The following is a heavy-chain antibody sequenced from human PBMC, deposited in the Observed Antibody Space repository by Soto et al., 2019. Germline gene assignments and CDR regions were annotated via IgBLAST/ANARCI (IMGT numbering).Heavy chain of an antibody. J-gene: IGHJ4*02. CDR1: GFTVSTNY. V-gene: IGHV3-66*01. D-gene: IGHD2-2*02. Sequence: TGGSLRLSCTASGFTVSTNYMSWVRQAPGKGLEWVSVIYVGGSTYYADSVKGRFTISRDNSRNSLYLQMNSLRAEDTAVYYCGRTPLGHCSSTSCYMPPDSWGQGTLVTVSS. CDR2: IYVGGST. CDR3: GRTPLGHCSSTSCYMPPDS.